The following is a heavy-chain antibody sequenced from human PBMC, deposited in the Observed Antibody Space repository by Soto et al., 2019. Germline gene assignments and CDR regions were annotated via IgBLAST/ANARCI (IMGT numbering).Heavy chain of an antibody. Sequence: QVQLQESGPGLVKPSETLSLTCTVSGGSVSSGSYYWSWIRQPPGKGLERIGYIYYSGSTNYNPSLKSRVTISVDTSKNQFSLKLSSVTAADTAVYYCARECLLECHAPYYYGMDVWGQGTTVTVSS. CDR3: ARECLLECHAPYYYGMDV. D-gene: IGHD3-3*01. J-gene: IGHJ6*02. CDR1: GGSVSSGSYY. V-gene: IGHV4-61*01. CDR2: IYYSGST.